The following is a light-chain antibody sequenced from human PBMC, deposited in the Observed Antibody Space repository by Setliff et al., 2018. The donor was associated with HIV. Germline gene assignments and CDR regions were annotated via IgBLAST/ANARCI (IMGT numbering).Light chain of an antibody. J-gene: IGLJ1*01. Sequence: QSALTQPPSASGSPGQSVTISCTGTSSDVGGYNYVSWYQHHPGRPPKLLIYEVNQRPSGVPDRFSGSKSGNTASLTVSGLQTEDEADYYCSSYAGTNNPYVFGTGTKGTV. V-gene: IGLV2-8*01. CDR2: EVN. CDR3: SSYAGTNNPYV. CDR1: SSDVGGYNY.